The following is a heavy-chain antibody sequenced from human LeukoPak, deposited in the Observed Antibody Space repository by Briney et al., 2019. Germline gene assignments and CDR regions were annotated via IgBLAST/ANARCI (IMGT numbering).Heavy chain of an antibody. J-gene: IGHJ4*02. CDR3: ARISSSYYYFDY. CDR1: GFTFSSYW. D-gene: IGHD6-13*01. V-gene: IGHV3-7*01. CDR2: IKQDGSEK. Sequence: GGSLRLSCAASGFTFSSYWMTWVRQAPGKGLEWVANIKQDGSEKYYVDSVKGRFTISGDSAKNSLYLQMNSLRAEDTAVYYCARISSSYYYFDYWGQGTLVTVSS.